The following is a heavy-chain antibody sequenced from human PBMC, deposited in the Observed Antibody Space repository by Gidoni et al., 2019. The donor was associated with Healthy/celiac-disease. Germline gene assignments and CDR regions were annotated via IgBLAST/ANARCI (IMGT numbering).Heavy chain of an antibody. J-gene: IGHJ4*02. Sequence: VQLVESGGGVVQPGRSLSLSCAASGFTFSSSAMHWVRQAPGKGLGWVGVISYDGSNKYYADSVKGRFTISRDNSKNTLYLQMNSLRAEDTAVYYCARDPVYGSGSYFLFDYWGQGTLVTVSS. V-gene: IGHV3-30-3*01. CDR1: GFTFSSSA. CDR2: ISYDGSNK. D-gene: IGHD3-10*01. CDR3: ARDPVYGSGSYFLFDY.